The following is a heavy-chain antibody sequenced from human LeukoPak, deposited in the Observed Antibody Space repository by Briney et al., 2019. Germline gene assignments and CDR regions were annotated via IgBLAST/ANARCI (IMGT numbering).Heavy chain of an antibody. Sequence: SETLSLTCTVSGGSISSSSYCWGWIRQPPGKGLEWIGNIYYSGSTYYNPSLKSRVTISIDTSKNQFSLKLSSVTAADTAVYYCAREGSSTHDSSGYSHSSDPNDAFDIWGQGTMVTVSS. CDR2: IYYSGST. J-gene: IGHJ3*02. CDR3: AREGSSTHDSSGYSHSSDPNDAFDI. CDR1: GGSISSSSYC. D-gene: IGHD3-22*01. V-gene: IGHV4-39*02.